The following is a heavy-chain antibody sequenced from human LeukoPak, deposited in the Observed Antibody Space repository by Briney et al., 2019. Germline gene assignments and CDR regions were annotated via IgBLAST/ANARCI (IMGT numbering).Heavy chain of an antibody. CDR2: INHSGST. D-gene: IGHD6-13*01. J-gene: IGHJ4*02. V-gene: IGHV4-34*01. Sequence: SETLSLTCAVYGGSFSGYYWSWIRQPPGKGLEWIGEINHSGSTNYNPSLKSRVTISVDTSKNQFSLKLSSVTAADTAVHYCARGRYSSSWSPFFYWGQGTLVTVSS. CDR1: GGSFSGYY. CDR3: ARGRYSSSWSPFFY.